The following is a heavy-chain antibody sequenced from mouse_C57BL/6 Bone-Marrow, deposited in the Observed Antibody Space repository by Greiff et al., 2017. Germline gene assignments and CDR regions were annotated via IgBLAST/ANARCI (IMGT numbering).Heavy chain of an antibody. D-gene: IGHD2-1*01. Sequence: QVQLQQPGAELVKPGASVKLSCKASGYTFTSYWMHWVKQRPGRGLEWIGRIDPNSGGTKYNEKFESKATLTVAKSSSTAYLQLSSLTSEDSAVCYCAHGIYFYWYFAVWGTGTAVTVSS. V-gene: IGHV1-72*01. CDR2: IDPNSGGT. CDR1: GYTFTSYW. CDR3: AHGIYFYWYFAV. J-gene: IGHJ1*03.